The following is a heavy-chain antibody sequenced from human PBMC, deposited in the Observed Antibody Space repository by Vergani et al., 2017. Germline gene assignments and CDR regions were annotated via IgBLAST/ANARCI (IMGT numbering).Heavy chain of an antibody. CDR3: ARDHLTYYYGSGLVPAPIY. J-gene: IGHJ4*02. V-gene: IGHV3-48*03. Sequence: EVQLVESGGGLVQPRGSLRLSCAASGFTFSSYEMNWVRQAPGKGLEWVSYISSSGSTIYYADSVKGRFTISRDNAKNSLYLQMNSLRAEDTAVYYCARDHLTYYYGSGLVPAPIYWGQGTLVTVSS. CDR2: ISSSGSTI. D-gene: IGHD3-10*01. CDR1: GFTFSSYE.